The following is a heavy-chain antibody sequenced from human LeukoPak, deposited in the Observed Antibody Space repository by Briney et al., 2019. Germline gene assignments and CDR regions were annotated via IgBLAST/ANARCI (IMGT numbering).Heavy chain of an antibody. V-gene: IGHV3-20*04. CDR2: INWNGGST. CDR3: ARDAPGIVGAPGGGT. J-gene: IGHJ5*02. CDR1: GFTFSSYA. Sequence: PGGSLRLSCAASGFTFSSYAMSWVRQAPGKGLEWVSGINWNGGSTGYADSVKGRFIISRDNTKNSLYLQTNSLRAEDTAFYYCARDAPGIVGAPGGGTWGQGTLVTVSS. D-gene: IGHD1-26*01.